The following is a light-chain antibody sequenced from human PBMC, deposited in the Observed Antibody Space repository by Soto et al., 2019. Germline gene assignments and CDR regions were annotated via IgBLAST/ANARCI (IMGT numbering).Light chain of an antibody. V-gene: IGKV1-5*03. Sequence: DSQMTQYPSTLSASVGDRVTITCRASQSISSWLAWYPQKPGKAPKLLISKASTLQSGVPPRFSGSGYGTEFTLTISGLQPADLAPYYCQQYERYPMTFCGGTKVEIK. J-gene: IGKJ4*01. CDR1: QSISSW. CDR3: QQYERYPMT. CDR2: KAS.